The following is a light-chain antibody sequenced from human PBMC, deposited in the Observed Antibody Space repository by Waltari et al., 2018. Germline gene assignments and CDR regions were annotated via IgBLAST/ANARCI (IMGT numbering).Light chain of an antibody. CDR3: HSRDTISTRV. J-gene: IGLJ3*02. Sequence: SSELTQDPAVSVALGQTVRITCQGDSLRSYYASWYQQRPGQAPRLVLYGQDNRPSVIPDRFSGSATGDTASLTITGAQAEDEADYYCHSRDTISTRVFGGGTRLTV. CDR2: GQD. V-gene: IGLV3-19*01. CDR1: SLRSYY.